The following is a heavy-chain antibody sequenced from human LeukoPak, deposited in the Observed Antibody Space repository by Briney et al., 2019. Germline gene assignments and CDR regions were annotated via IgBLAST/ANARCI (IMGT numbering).Heavy chain of an antibody. D-gene: IGHD3-22*01. CDR3: ASRNYYDSSGYYYYYFDY. Sequence: PGGSLRLSCAASGFTFSSYGMHWVRQAPGKGLEWVAVIWYDGSNKYYADSVKGRFTISRDNSKNTLYLQMNSLRAEDTAVYYCASRNYYDSSGYYYYYFDYWGQGILVTVSS. CDR2: IWYDGSNK. J-gene: IGHJ4*02. V-gene: IGHV3-33*01. CDR1: GFTFSSYG.